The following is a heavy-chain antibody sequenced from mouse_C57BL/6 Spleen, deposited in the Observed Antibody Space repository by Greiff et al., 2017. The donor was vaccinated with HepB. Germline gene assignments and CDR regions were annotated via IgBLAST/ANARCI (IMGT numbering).Heavy chain of an antibody. CDR1: GYTFTSYW. Sequence: VQLPQSGAELAKPGASVKLSCKASGYTFTSYWMHWVKQRPGQGLEWIGYINPSSGYTTYNQKFKDKATLTADTSSSTAYMQLSSLTYEDSAVYYCARDNYWYFDVWGTGTTVTVSS. CDR3: ARDNYWYFDV. J-gene: IGHJ1*03. V-gene: IGHV1-7*01. CDR2: INPSSGYT.